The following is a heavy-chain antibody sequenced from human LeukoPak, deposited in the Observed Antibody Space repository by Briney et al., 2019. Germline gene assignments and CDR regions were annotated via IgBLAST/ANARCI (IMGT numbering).Heavy chain of an antibody. CDR1: GFTFSSYA. CDR2: ISGSGGST. V-gene: IGHV3-23*01. D-gene: IGHD1-1*01. Sequence: GGSLRLSCAASGFTFSSYAMRWVRQAPGKGREGVSAISGSGGSTYYADSVKGRFTISRDNSKNTLYLQMNSLRAEDTAVYYCAKTLWYDEFEFPPPQTYYFDYWGQGTLVTVSS. CDR3: AKTLWYDEFEFPPPQTYYFDY. J-gene: IGHJ4*02.